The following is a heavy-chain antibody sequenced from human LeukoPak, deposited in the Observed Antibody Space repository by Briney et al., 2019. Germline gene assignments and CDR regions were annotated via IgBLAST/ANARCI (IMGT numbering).Heavy chain of an antibody. CDR3: AKDETDYYDNSGGAFDV. J-gene: IGHJ3*01. V-gene: IGHV3-7*03. Sequence: GGSLRLSCAASGFTFSSYWMSWVRQAPGKGLEWVANIKQDGSEKYYVDSVKGRFTISRDNSKNTLYLQMNSLRAEDTAVYYCAKDETDYYDNSGGAFDVWGQGTMVTVSS. CDR2: IKQDGSEK. D-gene: IGHD3-22*01. CDR1: GFTFSSYW.